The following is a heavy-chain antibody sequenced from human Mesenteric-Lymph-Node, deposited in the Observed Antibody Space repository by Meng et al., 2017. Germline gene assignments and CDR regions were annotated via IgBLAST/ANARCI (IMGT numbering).Heavy chain of an antibody. CDR3: AKGYSSSWADAFDI. J-gene: IGHJ3*02. V-gene: IGHV3-7*03. D-gene: IGHD6-13*01. Sequence: GESLKISCAASGFTFSSYWMSWVRQAPGKGLEWVANIKQDGSEKYYVDSVKGRFTISRDNSKNTLYLQMNSLRAEDTAVYYCAKGYSSSWADAFDIWGQGTMVTVSS. CDR2: IKQDGSEK. CDR1: GFTFSSYW.